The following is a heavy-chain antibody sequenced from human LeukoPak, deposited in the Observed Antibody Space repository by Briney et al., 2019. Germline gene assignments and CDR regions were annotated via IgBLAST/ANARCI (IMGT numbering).Heavy chain of an antibody. J-gene: IGHJ4*02. CDR3: ARAESRYSYGGDY. V-gene: IGHV3-7*01. CDR2: IKQDGREK. D-gene: IGHD5-18*01. CDR1: GFTFSNYW. Sequence: GGSLRLSCAASGFTFSNYWMSWVRQAPGKGLEWVANIKQDGREKYYVDSVKGRFTISRDNAKNSLYLQMNSLRAEDTAVYYCARAESRYSYGGDYWGQGTLVTVSS.